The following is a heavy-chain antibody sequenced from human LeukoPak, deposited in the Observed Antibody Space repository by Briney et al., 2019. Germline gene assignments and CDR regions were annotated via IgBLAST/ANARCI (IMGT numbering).Heavy chain of an antibody. CDR3: AKGPYGSGHNWFDP. D-gene: IGHD3-10*01. J-gene: IGHJ5*02. Sequence: PGGSLRLSCAASGFTFSSYAMSWVRQAPGKGLEWVSAFSGSGGGTYYADSVKGRFTISRDNSKGTLYLQMNSLRAEDTAVYYCAKGPYGSGHNWFDPWGQGTLVTVSS. CDR1: GFTFSSYA. V-gene: IGHV3-23*01. CDR2: FSGSGGGT.